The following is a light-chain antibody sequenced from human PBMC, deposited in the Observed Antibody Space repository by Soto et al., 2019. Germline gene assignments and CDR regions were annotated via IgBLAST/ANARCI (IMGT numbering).Light chain of an antibody. CDR2: DVS. CDR3: CSYAGIYTWV. J-gene: IGLJ3*02. CDR1: SSDVGGYNY. V-gene: IGLV2-11*01. Sequence: QSALTQPRSVSGSPGQSVTISCTGTSSDVGGYNYVSWYQQHPGKAPKLMIYDVSKRPSGVPDRFSGSKSGNTASLPISGLQAEDEADYYCCSYAGIYTWVFGGGTKLTVL.